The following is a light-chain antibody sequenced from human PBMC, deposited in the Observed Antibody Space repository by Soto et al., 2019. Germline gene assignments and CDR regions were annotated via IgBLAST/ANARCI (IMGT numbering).Light chain of an antibody. J-gene: IGLJ1*01. CDR2: DVT. CDR3: SSYTSTGTYV. CDR1: SGDVGGYNY. Sequence: QSALTQPASVSGSPGQSITISCTGTSGDVGGYNYVSWYQQHPGKAPKLKIYDVTNRPSGISNRFSGSKSGNTASLTISGLQAEDEADYYCSSYTSTGTYVFGTGTKVTVL. V-gene: IGLV2-14*01.